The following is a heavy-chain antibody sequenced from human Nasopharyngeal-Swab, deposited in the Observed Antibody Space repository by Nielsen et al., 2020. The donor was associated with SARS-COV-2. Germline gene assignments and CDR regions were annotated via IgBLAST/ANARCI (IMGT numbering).Heavy chain of an antibody. V-gene: IGHV3-30-3*01. CDR2: ISYDGSNK. CDR3: ARTAVAGPSDAFDI. J-gene: IGHJ3*02. D-gene: IGHD6-19*01. Sequence: GGSLRLSCAASGFTFSSYAMHWVRQAPGKGLEWVAVISYDGSNKYYADSVKGRFTISRDNSKNTLYLQMNSLRAEDTAVYYCARTAVAGPSDAFDIWGQGTMVTVSS. CDR1: GFTFSSYA.